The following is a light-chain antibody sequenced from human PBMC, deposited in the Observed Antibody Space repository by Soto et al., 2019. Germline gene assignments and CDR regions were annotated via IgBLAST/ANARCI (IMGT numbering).Light chain of an antibody. CDR2: EDI. Sequence: QSALTQPASVSGSLGQSITISCTGTSSVVRRYSLVSWYQQSPGKAPKLIIFEDIERPSGVSNRFSGSKSGNTASLTISGLQTEDEADYYCCSYAGGTSVIFGGGTKLTVL. J-gene: IGLJ2*01. V-gene: IGLV2-23*01. CDR1: SSVVRRYSL. CDR3: CSYAGGTSVI.